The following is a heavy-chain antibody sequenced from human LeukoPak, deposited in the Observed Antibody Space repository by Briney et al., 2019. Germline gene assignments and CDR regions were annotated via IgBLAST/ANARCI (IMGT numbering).Heavy chain of an antibody. V-gene: IGHV1-2*04. D-gene: IGHD4-17*01. CDR2: INPNSGGT. CDR3: ARGHYGDYAHYGMDV. Sequence: ASVKVSCKASGYTFTGYYMLWVRQAPGQGLEWMGWINPNSGGTNYAQKFQGWVTMTRDTSISTAYMELSRLRSDDTAVYYCARGHYGDYAHYGMDVWGKGTTVTVSS. J-gene: IGHJ6*04. CDR1: GYTFTGYY.